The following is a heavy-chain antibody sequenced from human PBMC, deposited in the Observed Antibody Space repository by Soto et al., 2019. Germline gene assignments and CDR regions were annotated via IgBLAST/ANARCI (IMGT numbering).Heavy chain of an antibody. CDR2: INGGNGNT. CDR3: AILLWFGDVDY. V-gene: IGHV1-3*01. Sequence: ASVKFSCKASGYTFTSYAMHWVRQAPGQMLEWMVWINGGNGNTKYXXKFQGRVXXTGDTSASTAXMELSXRRCEDTGVYYCAILLWFGDVDYWGQGTLVTVSS. D-gene: IGHD3-10*01. CDR1: GYTFTSYA. J-gene: IGHJ4*02.